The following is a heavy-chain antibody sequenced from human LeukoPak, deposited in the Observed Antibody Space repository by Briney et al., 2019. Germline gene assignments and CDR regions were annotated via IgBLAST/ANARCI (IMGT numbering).Heavy chain of an antibody. CDR3: ARDGNPWNLDV. Sequence: SETLSLTCTVSGGSISSYYWSWIRQPPGKALEWIGHIYYSGRTSYNPSLKSRVTMSVDTSKNQFSLKLSSVTAADTAVYYCARDGNPWNLDVWGRGTLVTVSS. J-gene: IGHJ2*01. V-gene: IGHV4-59*01. CDR2: IYYSGRT. CDR1: GGSISSYY. D-gene: IGHD1-14*01.